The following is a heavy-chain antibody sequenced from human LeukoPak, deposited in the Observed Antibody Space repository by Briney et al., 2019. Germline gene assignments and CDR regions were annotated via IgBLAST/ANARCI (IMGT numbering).Heavy chain of an antibody. CDR3: AELGITMIGGV. J-gene: IGHJ6*04. CDR2: ISSSGSTI. Sequence: PGGSLRLSCAASGFTFNNYGMQWVRQTPGKGLEWVSYISSSGSTIYYADSVKGRFTISRDNAKNSLYLQMNSLRAEDTAVYYCAELGITMIGGVWGKGTTVTISS. CDR1: GFTFNNYG. V-gene: IGHV3-48*04. D-gene: IGHD3-10*02.